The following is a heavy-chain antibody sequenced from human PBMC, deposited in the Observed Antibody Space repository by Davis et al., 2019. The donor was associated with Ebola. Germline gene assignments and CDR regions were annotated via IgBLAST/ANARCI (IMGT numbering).Heavy chain of an antibody. V-gene: IGHV3-9*01. Sequence: SLKISCIASGFKFDDHAMNWVRQGPGRGLEWVSGISWDSGTTLYAESVEGRFSISRDNAKNAVYLEMNSLRPEDTALYYCARVNVVAAGSFDFWGQGTRVTVSS. CDR1: GFKFDDHA. CDR3: ARVNVVAAGSFDF. D-gene: IGHD6-13*01. J-gene: IGHJ4*02. CDR2: ISWDSGTT.